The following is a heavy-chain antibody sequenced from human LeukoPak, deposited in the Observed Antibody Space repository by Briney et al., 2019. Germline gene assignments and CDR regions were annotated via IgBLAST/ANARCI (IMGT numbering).Heavy chain of an antibody. J-gene: IGHJ4*02. D-gene: IGHD1-20*01. V-gene: IGHV4-39*07. CDR3: ASSRYNWNDAGDFDF. Sequence: SETLSLTCTVSGGSISSSSYCWGWLRQPPGKGLEWFWSFYYSGSTNYNPSLESRVTISVDTSKNQFSLKLSSVTAADTAVYDCASSRYNWNDAGDFDFWGQRTLVSVSS. CDR1: GGSISSSSYC. CDR2: FYYSGST.